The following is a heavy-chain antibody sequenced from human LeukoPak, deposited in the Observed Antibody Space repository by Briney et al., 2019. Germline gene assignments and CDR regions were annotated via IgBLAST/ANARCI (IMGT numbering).Heavy chain of an antibody. CDR2: ISYDGSNK. Sequence: PGGSLRLSCAASGFTFSSYGMHWVRQAPGKGLEWVAVISYDGSNKYYADSVKGRFTISRDNAKNTLYLQMSSLRAEDTAVYYCARVSAAKYAFDIWGQGTMVTVSS. CDR1: GFTFSSYG. J-gene: IGHJ3*02. V-gene: IGHV3-30*03. CDR3: ARVSAAKYAFDI. D-gene: IGHD6-13*01.